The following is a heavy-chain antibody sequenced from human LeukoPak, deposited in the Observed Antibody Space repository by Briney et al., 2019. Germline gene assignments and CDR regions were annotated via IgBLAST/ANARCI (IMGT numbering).Heavy chain of an antibody. J-gene: IGHJ2*01. CDR1: GFTVSSNY. Sequence: GGSLRLSCAASGFTVSSNYMSWVRQAPGKGLEWVSGISVSGGSTYYADSVKGRFTISRDNSKNTLYLQMNNLRVEDTAVYYCAKGGYGLIRSPGWFFDLWGRGTLVTVSS. CDR2: ISVSGGST. CDR3: AKGGYGLIRSPGWFFDL. V-gene: IGHV3-23*01. D-gene: IGHD5-12*01.